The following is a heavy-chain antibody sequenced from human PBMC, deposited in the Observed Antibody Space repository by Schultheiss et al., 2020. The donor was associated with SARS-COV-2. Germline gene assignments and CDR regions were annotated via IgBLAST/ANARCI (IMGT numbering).Heavy chain of an antibody. CDR2: ISSSSSTI. D-gene: IGHD4-17*01. Sequence: GSLRLSCAASGFTFSSYSMNWVRQAPGKGLEWVSYISSSSSTIYYADSVKGRFTISRDNAKNSLYLQMNSLRAEDTAVYYCARVAMTTVTELDYWGQGTLVTVSS. V-gene: IGHV3-48*01. J-gene: IGHJ4*02. CDR3: ARVAMTTVTELDY. CDR1: GFTFSSYS.